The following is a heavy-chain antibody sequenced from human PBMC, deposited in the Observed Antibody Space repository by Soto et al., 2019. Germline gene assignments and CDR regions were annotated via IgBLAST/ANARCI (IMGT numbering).Heavy chain of an antibody. CDR1: GGSFSGYY. V-gene: IGHV4-34*01. CDR3: ARVRPVEYFDY. J-gene: IGHJ4*02. Sequence: QVQLQQWGAGLLKPSETLSLTCAVYGGSFSGYYWSWIRQPPGKGLEWIGEINHSGSTNYNPSLKSRVTISVDTSKNQFSLKLSSVTAADTAVYYCARVRPVEYFDYWGQGTLVTVSS. CDR2: INHSGST. D-gene: IGHD6-19*01.